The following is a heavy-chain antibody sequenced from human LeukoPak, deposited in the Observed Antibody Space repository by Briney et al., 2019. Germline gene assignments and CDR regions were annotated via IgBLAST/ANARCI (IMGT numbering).Heavy chain of an antibody. CDR2: IRYDGSNE. CDR1: GFTFSSYG. J-gene: IGHJ4*02. CDR3: AKDHRSYYDSSGSFDY. V-gene: IGHV3-30*02. Sequence: GSLRLSCAASGFTFSSYGMHWVRQAPGKGLEWVSFIRYDGSNEYYADSVKGRFTISRDNSKNTLYLQMNSLRAEDTAVYYCAKDHRSYYDSSGSFDYWGQGTLVTVSS. D-gene: IGHD3-22*01.